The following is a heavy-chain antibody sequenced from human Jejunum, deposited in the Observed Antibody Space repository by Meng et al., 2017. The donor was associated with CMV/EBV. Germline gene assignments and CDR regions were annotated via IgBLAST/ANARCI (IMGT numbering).Heavy chain of an antibody. D-gene: IGHD3-22*01. J-gene: IGHJ4*02. Sequence: SLGPCGVGVGWIRQPPGTALEWLALIYWDDDKRYRASLKSRLTLTKDHSKNQVVLTMTNMDPVDTATYYCAHRRHDSGIYSPSGDFDYWGQGTLVTVSS. CDR2: IYWDDDK. CDR1: SLGPCGVG. CDR3: AHRRHDSGIYSPSGDFDY. V-gene: IGHV2-5*02.